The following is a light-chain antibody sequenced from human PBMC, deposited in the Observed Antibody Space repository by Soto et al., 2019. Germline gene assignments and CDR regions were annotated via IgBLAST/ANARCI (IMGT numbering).Light chain of an antibody. CDR1: RTDIGGYNL. CDR3: SAYSAGSTLLV. Sequence: QSSLTKPASVSGSPGQTITISCSGTRTDIGGYNLVSWYQQHPGKAPKLLIHEVSNRPSGISNRFNASKSDNMASLTISGLRAEDEADYYCSAYSAGSTLLVFGTGTKLTVL. V-gene: IGLV2-14*01. J-gene: IGLJ1*01. CDR2: EVS.